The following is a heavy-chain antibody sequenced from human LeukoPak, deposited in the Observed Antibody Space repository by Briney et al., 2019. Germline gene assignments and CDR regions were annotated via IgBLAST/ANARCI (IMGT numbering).Heavy chain of an antibody. CDR2: ISAYNGNT. CDR1: GHTFTSYG. Sequence: ASVKVSCKASGHTFTSYGISWVRQAPGQGLEWMGWISAYNGNTNYAQKLQGRVTMTTDTSTSTAYMELRSLRSDDTAVYYCARVIEYSSSSEYYYYYYMDVWGKGTTVTVSS. J-gene: IGHJ6*03. CDR3: ARVIEYSSSSEYYYYYYMDV. V-gene: IGHV1-18*01. D-gene: IGHD6-6*01.